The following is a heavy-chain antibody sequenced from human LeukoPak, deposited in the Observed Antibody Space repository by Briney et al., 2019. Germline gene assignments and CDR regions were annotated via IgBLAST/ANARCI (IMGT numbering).Heavy chain of an antibody. CDR1: GGSISSYY. J-gene: IGHJ4*02. D-gene: IGHD3-16*01. CDR3: ARGEDY. V-gene: IGHV4-59*01. Sequence: SENLSLTCTVSGGSISSYYWSWIRQPPGKGLEWIGYIYYSGSTNYNPSLKSRVTISVDTSKNQFSLKLSSVTAADTAVYYCARGEDYWGQGTLVTVSS. CDR2: IYYSGST.